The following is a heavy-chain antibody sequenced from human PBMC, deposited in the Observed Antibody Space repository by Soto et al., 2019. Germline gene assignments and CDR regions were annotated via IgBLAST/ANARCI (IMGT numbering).Heavy chain of an antibody. J-gene: IGHJ4*02. D-gene: IGHD6-13*01. V-gene: IGHV3-23*01. CDR3: ANDRIAAAVSNFDY. CDR1: GFTFSSYA. CDR2: ISGSGGST. Sequence: GGSLRLSCAASGFTFSSYAMSWVRQAPGKGLEWVSAISGSGGSTYYADSVKGLFTISRDNSKNTLYLQMNSLRAEDTAVNDGANDRIAAAVSNFDYWGQGTLVTVSS.